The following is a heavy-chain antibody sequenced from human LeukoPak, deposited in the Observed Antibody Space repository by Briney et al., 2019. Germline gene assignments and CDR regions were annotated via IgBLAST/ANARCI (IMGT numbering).Heavy chain of an antibody. CDR2: IRYDGNNK. Sequence: GGSLRLSCAASGFTFSTFAMIWVRQPPGKGLEWVAFIRYDGNNKLYADSMKGRFTISRDNSKNTLYLHINSLRAEDTAVHYCVKDNPLDYWGQGTLVIVSS. D-gene: IGHD1-14*01. V-gene: IGHV3-30*02. CDR1: GFTFSTFA. J-gene: IGHJ4*02. CDR3: VKDNPLDY.